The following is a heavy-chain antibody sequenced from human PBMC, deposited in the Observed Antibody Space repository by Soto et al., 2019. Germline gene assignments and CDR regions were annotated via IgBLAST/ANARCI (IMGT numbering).Heavy chain of an antibody. J-gene: IGHJ1*01. D-gene: IGHD2-2*01. CDR3: ARHYCSSTSCYSAEYFQH. Sequence: EVQLVASGGGLVQPGGSLRLSCAASGFTFSSYWMSWVRQAPGKALEWVANIKQDGSEKYYVDSVKGRFTISRDNAKNTLYLQMHSLRAEDTAVYYCARHYCSSTSCYSAEYFQHWGQGTLVTVSS. CDR1: GFTFSSYW. CDR2: IKQDGSEK. V-gene: IGHV3-7*01.